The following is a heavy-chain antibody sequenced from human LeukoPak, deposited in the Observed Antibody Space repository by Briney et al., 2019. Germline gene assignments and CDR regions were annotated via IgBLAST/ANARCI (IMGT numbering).Heavy chain of an antibody. Sequence: SETLSLTCIVSGGSISSYYWSWIRQPAGKGLEWIGRIYPSGSNNYNPSLKSRVTMPVDTSKNQFSLKLNSVTAADTAVYYCAREDVTVGYSFDYWGQGTLVTVSS. V-gene: IGHV4-4*07. D-gene: IGHD6-13*01. CDR3: AREDVTVGYSFDY. CDR2: IYPSGSN. J-gene: IGHJ4*02. CDR1: GGSISSYY.